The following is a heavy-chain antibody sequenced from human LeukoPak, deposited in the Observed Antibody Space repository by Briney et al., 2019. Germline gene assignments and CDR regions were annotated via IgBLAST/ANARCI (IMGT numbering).Heavy chain of an antibody. CDR1: GYTFTGYY. J-gene: IGHJ4*02. Sequence: ASVKVSCKASGYTFTGYYMHWVRQAPGQGVEWMGWINPNSGGTNYAQKFQGRVTMTRDTSISTAYMELSRLRSDDTAVYYCARDLRYSSLTLEYWGQGTLVTVSS. D-gene: IGHD3-3*01. CDR3: ARDLRYSSLTLEY. V-gene: IGHV1-2*02. CDR2: INPNSGGT.